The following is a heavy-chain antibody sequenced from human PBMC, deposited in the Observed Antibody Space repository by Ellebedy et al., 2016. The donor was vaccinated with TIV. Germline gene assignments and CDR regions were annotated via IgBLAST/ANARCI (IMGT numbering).Heavy chain of an antibody. CDR1: GRTLSSSG. Sequence: AASVKVSCKASGRTLSSSGFSWVRQAPGQGLEWMGRIIPIVGITIYAQKFQGRVTITADKSTSTAYMELSSLRSEDTAVYYCARENPRYCSGGSCYYNWYFDLWGRGTLVTVSS. D-gene: IGHD2-15*01. J-gene: IGHJ2*01. CDR3: ARENPRYCSGGSCYYNWYFDL. CDR2: IIPIVGIT. V-gene: IGHV1-69*04.